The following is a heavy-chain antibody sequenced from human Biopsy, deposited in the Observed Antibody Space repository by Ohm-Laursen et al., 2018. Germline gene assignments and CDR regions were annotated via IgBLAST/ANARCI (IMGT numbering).Heavy chain of an antibody. V-gene: IGHV1-69*06. CDR3: ARSFGVVINFEHNWFDP. D-gene: IGHD3-3*01. Sequence: GASVKVSCKASGATFSNYAINWLRQAPGQGLEWMGGINPMFGTAKYAQRFQGRVTITADKSTSTADMELSSLRSDDTAVYYCARSFGVVINFEHNWFDPWGQGILVTVAS. CDR2: INPMFGTA. CDR1: GATFSNYA. J-gene: IGHJ5*02.